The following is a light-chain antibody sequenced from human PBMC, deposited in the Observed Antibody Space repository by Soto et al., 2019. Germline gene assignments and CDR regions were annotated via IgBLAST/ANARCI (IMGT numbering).Light chain of an antibody. Sequence: EIVRTQSPATLSVSPGERATLSCRASQSVRSSLAWYQQNPGQAPRLLIYGASTRATGIPARFSGSGSATEFTLTISSLQSEDFAVYYCQQYNEWPKTFGQGTKVDIK. V-gene: IGKV3-15*01. J-gene: IGKJ1*01. CDR3: QQYNEWPKT. CDR2: GAS. CDR1: QSVRSS.